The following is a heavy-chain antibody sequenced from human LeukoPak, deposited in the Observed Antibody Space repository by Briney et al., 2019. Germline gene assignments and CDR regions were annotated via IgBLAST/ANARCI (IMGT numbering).Heavy chain of an antibody. J-gene: IGHJ4*02. CDR1: GFTFSSYA. Sequence: PGGSLRLSCAASGFTFSSYAMHWVRQAPGEGLEWVAVISYDGSNKYYADSVKGRFTISRDNPKNTLYLQMNSLRAEDTAVYYCARAVGAHFWGQGTLVTVSS. D-gene: IGHD1-26*01. CDR2: ISYDGSNK. CDR3: ARAVGAHF. V-gene: IGHV3-30*04.